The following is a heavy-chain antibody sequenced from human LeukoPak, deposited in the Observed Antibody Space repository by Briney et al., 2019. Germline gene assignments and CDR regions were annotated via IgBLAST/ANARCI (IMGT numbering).Heavy chain of an antibody. CDR1: GGSISSGSYY. Sequence: SETLSLTCTVSGGSISSGSYYWSWIRQPPGKGLEWIGEINHSGSTNYNPSLKSRVTISVDTSKNQFSLKLSSVTAADTAVYYCARGAPTGGSIVRGVNFDYWGQGTLVTVSS. J-gene: IGHJ4*02. V-gene: IGHV4-39*07. CDR3: ARGAPTGGSIVRGVNFDY. CDR2: INHSGST. D-gene: IGHD3-10*01.